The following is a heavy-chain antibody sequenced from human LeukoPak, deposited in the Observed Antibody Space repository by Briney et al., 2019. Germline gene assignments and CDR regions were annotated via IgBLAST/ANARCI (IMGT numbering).Heavy chain of an antibody. J-gene: IGHJ4*02. V-gene: IGHV1-69*05. D-gene: IGHD3-22*01. CDR1: GGTFSSYA. CDR3: ARDMAYYDSSGYYYYFDY. Sequence: ASVKVSCKASGGTFSSYAISWVRQAPGQGLEWMGGIIPIFGTANYAQKFQGRVTITTDESTRTAYMELSSLRSEHTAVYYCARDMAYYDSSGYYYYFDYWGQGTLVTVSS. CDR2: IIPIFGTA.